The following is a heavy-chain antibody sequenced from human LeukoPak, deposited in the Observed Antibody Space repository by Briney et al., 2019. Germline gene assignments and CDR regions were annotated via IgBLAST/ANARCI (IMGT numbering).Heavy chain of an antibody. D-gene: IGHD2/OR15-2a*01. V-gene: IGHV3-7*03. CDR3: ARRGSTDY. CDR1: GFSFSGYW. CDR2: IKGDGSEK. Sequence: GGSLRLSCAASGFSFSGYWMTWVRQAPGKGLEWVANIKGDGSEKYYAGFVKGRFTISRDNAKNSLDLQMNSLRAEDTAVYYCARRGSTDYWGQGTLVTVSS. J-gene: IGHJ4*02.